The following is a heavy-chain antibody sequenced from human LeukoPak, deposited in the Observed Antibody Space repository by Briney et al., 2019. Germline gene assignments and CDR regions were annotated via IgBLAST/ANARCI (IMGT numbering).Heavy chain of an antibody. D-gene: IGHD2-15*01. J-gene: IGHJ4*02. CDR3: ARVRGYCSGGSCYSSPYYFDY. CDR2: IYYSGST. V-gene: IGHV4-61*01. Sequence: SETLSLTCTVSGGSISSSSYYWSWIRQPPGKGLEWIGYIYYSGSTNYNPSLKSRVTISVDTSKNQFSLKLSSVTAADTAVYYCARVRGYCSGGSCYSSPYYFDYWGQGTLVTVSS. CDR1: GGSISSSSYY.